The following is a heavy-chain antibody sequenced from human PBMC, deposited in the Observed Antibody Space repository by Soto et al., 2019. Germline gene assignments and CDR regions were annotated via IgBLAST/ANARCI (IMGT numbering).Heavy chain of an antibody. CDR2: IYYRGNT. CDR3: ARLEGLATISYYFDY. D-gene: IGHD3-9*01. J-gene: IGHJ4*02. CDR1: GGSVSSASYY. Sequence: PSETLSLTCTVSGGSVSSASYYWSWIRQPPGKGLEWIGYIYYRGNTYYNPSLKTRVTISLDKSKSQFSLKLNSVTAADSAVYFCARLEGLATISYYFDYWGQGTLVTVSS. V-gene: IGHV4-39*01.